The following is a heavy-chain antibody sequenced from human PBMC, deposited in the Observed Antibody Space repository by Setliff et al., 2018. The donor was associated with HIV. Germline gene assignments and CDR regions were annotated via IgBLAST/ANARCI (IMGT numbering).Heavy chain of an antibody. J-gene: IGHJ6*02. D-gene: IGHD5-18*01. CDR1: GLIFSSYE. Sequence: PGGSLRLSCAASGLIFSSYEMNWVRQAPGKGLEWISFIGGHGSIIHYADSVKGRFTISRDNAKNSLYLQMDSLRAEDTTVYYCARKLQPGYGMDVWGQGTTVTVSS. CDR3: ARKLQPGYGMDV. V-gene: IGHV3-48*03. CDR2: IGGHGSII.